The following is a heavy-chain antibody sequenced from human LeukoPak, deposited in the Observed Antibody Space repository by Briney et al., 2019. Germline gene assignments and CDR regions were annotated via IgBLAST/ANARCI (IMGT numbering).Heavy chain of an antibody. V-gene: IGHV3-73*01. Sequence: GGSLRLSCAASGFTFSGSSMNWFRQASGKGLEWVGRIRSKANSYATAYAASVKGRFTISRDDSKNTAYLQMTSLKTEDPAVYYCTSPMLYYYGSGSHSSVYYFDYWGQGTLVTVSS. CDR1: GFTFSGSS. CDR2: IRSKANSYAT. J-gene: IGHJ4*02. CDR3: TSPMLYYYGSGSHSSVYYFDY. D-gene: IGHD3-10*01.